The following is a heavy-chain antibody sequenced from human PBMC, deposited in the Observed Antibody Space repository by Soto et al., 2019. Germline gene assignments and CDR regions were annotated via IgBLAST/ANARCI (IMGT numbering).Heavy chain of an antibody. CDR2: INPSCGTT. CDR3: ARSGGNEEAY. Sequence: ASVKVSCKASGYTFTSYYMHWVRQAPGQGLEWMGIINPSCGTTSYAQKFQGRVTITADKSTSTVYMELSSLRSEDTAVYYCARSGGNEEAYWGQGTLVTVSS. D-gene: IGHD2-15*01. J-gene: IGHJ4*02. V-gene: IGHV1-46*01. CDR1: GYTFTSYY.